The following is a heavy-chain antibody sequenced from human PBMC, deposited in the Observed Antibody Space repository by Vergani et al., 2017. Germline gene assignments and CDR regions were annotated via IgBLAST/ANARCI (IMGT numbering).Heavy chain of an antibody. CDR2: INHSGST. Sequence: QVQLQQWGAGLLKPSETLSLTCDVYGGSFSGYYWSWIRQPPGKGLEWIGEINHSGSTNYNPSLKSRVTISVDTSKNQFSLKVSSVTAADTAVYYCARGRPYSNPMPYYYYMDVWSEGTTVTVSS. J-gene: IGHJ6*03. CDR3: ARGRPYSNPMPYYYYMDV. D-gene: IGHD4-11*01. CDR1: GGSFSGYY. V-gene: IGHV4-34*01.